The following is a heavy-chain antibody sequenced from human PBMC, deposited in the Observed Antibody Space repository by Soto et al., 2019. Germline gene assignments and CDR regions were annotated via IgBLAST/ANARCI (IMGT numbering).Heavy chain of an antibody. D-gene: IGHD6-13*01. CDR3: ARVGAAAGPYYFDN. CDR1: GYIFTNYA. V-gene: IGHV1-3*01. Sequence: SVKVSCKASGYIFTNYAMHWVRQAPGQRLEWMGWINADNDKTKYSQKFQGRVTITRDTFASTAYMELSSLRSEDTAVYYCARVGAAAGPYYFDNWGQGTLVTVSS. J-gene: IGHJ4*02. CDR2: INADNDKT.